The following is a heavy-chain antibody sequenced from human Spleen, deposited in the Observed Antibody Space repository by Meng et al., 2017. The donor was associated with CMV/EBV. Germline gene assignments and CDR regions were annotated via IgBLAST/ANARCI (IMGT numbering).Heavy chain of an antibody. CDR3: AREGGDIVVVPAAPDPFASRGAFDI. Sequence: LKISCAASGFTFSSYWMSWVRQAPGKGLEWVANIKQDGSEKYYVDSVKGRFTISRDNAKNSLYLQMNSLRAEDTAVYYCAREGGDIVVVPAAPDPFASRGAFDIWGQGTMVTVSS. CDR1: GFTFSSYW. V-gene: IGHV3-7*01. D-gene: IGHD2-2*01. CDR2: IKQDGSEK. J-gene: IGHJ3*02.